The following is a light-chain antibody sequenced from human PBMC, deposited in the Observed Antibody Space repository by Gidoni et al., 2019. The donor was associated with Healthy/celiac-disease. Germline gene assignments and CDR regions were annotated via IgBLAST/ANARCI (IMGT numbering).Light chain of an antibody. CDR1: KLGDKY. J-gene: IGLJ2*01. Sequence: SYELTQPPSVSVSPGQTASITCYGDKLGDKYACWYQHKPGQSPVRVIYQDTKQPSGSPERFSGSNSGNTAPLTISGTQAMDEADYYCQAWDSSIHVVFGGGTQLTVL. V-gene: IGLV3-1*01. CDR2: QDT. CDR3: QAWDSSIHVV.